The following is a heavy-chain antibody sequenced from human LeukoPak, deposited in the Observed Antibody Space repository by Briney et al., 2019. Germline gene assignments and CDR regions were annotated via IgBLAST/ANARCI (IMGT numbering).Heavy chain of an antibody. CDR2: IIPMFGTG. Sequence: SVKVSCKASGNTFNNYAISWVRQAPGQGLEWMGGIIPMFGTGNYAQKFQGRVTITADESTSTAYMELSSLRSEDTAVYYCGRVTATGKYYYYYYMDVWGKGTAVTVSS. D-gene: IGHD5-18*01. J-gene: IGHJ6*03. V-gene: IGHV1-69*13. CDR1: GNTFNNYA. CDR3: GRVTATGKYYYYYYMDV.